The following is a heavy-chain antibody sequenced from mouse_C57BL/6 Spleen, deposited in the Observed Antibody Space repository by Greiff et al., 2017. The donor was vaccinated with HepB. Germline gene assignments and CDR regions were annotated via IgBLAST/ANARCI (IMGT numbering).Heavy chain of an antibody. CDR3: ARAGLVGRAMDD. V-gene: IGHV1-82*01. J-gene: IGHJ4*01. Sequence: QVQLQQSGPELVKPGASVKISCKASGYAFRSSWMNWVKQRPGKGLEWIGRIYPGDGDTNYNGKFKGKATPTADKSSSTAYMQLSSLTAEVSAVYFGARAGLVGRAMDDWGQGTSVTVSA. CDR1: GYAFRSSW. D-gene: IGHD4-1*01. CDR2: IYPGDGDT.